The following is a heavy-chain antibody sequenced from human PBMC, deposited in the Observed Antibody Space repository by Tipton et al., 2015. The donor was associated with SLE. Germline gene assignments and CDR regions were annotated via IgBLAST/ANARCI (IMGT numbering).Heavy chain of an antibody. D-gene: IGHD6-19*01. CDR3: AREQRLVLDY. V-gene: IGHV4-30-4*01. J-gene: IGHJ4*02. Sequence: LRLSCTVSGGSISSGDYYWSWIRQPPGKGLEWIGYISDNGITYYSPSLKSRVTLSVDSSKNQISLRLISVTAADTAVYYCAREQRLVLDYWGQGTLVSVSS. CDR2: ISDNGIT. CDR1: GGSISSGDYY.